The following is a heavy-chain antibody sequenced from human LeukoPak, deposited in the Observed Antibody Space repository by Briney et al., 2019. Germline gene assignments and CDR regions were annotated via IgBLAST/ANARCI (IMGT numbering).Heavy chain of an antibody. CDR1: GYTFTSYD. J-gene: IGHJ4*02. V-gene: IGHV1-8*01. Sequence: ASVKASCKASGYTFTSYDINWVRQATGQGLEWMGWMNPNSGNTGYAQKFQGRVTMTRNTSISTAYMELSSLRSEDTAVYYCARGAFMVRGEPDYWGQGTLVTVSS. CDR2: MNPNSGNT. D-gene: IGHD3-10*01. CDR3: ARGAFMVRGEPDY.